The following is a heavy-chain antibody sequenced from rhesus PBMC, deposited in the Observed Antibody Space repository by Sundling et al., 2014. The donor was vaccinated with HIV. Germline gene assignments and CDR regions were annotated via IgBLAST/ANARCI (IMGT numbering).Heavy chain of an antibody. CDR2: IGGSSGAI. D-gene: IGHD3-34*01. V-gene: IGHV4-165*01. J-gene: IGHJ4*01. CDR3: ATGSGRAGLEF. CDR1: GGSISGYY. Sequence: QVQLQESGPGLVKPSETLSLTCAVSGGSISGYYWNWIRQPPGKGLEWIGYIGGSSGAIFYNASLKSRVTISTDTSKNQFSLNLNSVTAADTATYYCATGSGRAGLEFWGQGVLVTVSS.